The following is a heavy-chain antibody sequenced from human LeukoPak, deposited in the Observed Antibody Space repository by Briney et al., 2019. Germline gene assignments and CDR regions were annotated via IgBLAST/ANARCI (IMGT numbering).Heavy chain of an antibody. V-gene: IGHV1-46*01. D-gene: IGHD3-22*01. Sequence: ASVKVSCKASGYAFTSYYMHWVRQAPGQGLERMGIINPSGGSTSYAQKFQGRVTMTRDTSTSTVYMELSSLRSEDTAVYYCARESRSGYSVYWGQGTLVTVSS. J-gene: IGHJ4*02. CDR1: GYAFTSYY. CDR2: INPSGGST. CDR3: ARESRSGYSVY.